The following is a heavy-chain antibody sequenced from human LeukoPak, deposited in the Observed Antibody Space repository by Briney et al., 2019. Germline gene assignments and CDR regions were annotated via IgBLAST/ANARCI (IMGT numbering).Heavy chain of an antibody. V-gene: IGHV3-23*01. D-gene: IGHD3-22*01. J-gene: IGHJ4*02. CDR3: SRSPPLYDSSGYYSYYFDY. CDR2: ISGSGGST. Sequence: GGSLRLSCAASGFTFSSYAMSWVRQAPGKGLEWVSAISGSGGSTYCADSVKGRFTISRDNSKNTLYLQMNSLRAEDTAVYYCSRSPPLYDSSGYYSYYFDYWGQGTLVTVSS. CDR1: GFTFSSYA.